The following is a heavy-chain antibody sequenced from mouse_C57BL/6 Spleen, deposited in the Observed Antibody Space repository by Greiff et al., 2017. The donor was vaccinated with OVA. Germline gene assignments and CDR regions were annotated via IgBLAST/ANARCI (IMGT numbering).Heavy chain of an antibody. D-gene: IGHD2-1*01. CDR1: GYSITSGYD. CDR3: ARAGGNYHFDY. J-gene: IGHJ2*01. Sequence: EVKLEESGPGMVKPSQSLSLTCTVTGYSITSGYDWHWIRHFPGNKLEWMGYLSYSGSTNYNPSLKSRISITHDTSKNHFFLKLNSVTTEDTATYYCARAGGNYHFDYWGQGTTLTVSS. V-gene: IGHV3-1*01. CDR2: LSYSGST.